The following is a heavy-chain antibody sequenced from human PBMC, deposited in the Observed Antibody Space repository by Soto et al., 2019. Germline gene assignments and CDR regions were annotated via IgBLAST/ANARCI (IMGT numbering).Heavy chain of an antibody. CDR2: IYSGGST. CDR1: GFTVSSNY. D-gene: IGHD1-7*01. V-gene: IGHV3-66*01. Sequence: EVQLVESGGGLVQPGGSLRLSCAASGFTVSSNYMSWVRQAPGKGLEWVSVIYSGGSTYYADSVKGRLTISRDNSKNTLYLQMNSLRAEDTAVYYCARARNWNYPDYYYYYYMDVWGKGTTVTVSS. J-gene: IGHJ6*03. CDR3: ARARNWNYPDYYYYYYMDV.